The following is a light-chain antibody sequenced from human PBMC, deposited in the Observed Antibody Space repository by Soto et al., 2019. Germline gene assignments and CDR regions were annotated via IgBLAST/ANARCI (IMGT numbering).Light chain of an antibody. CDR2: AAS. CDR3: QQSYSTPQT. J-gene: IGKJ1*01. V-gene: IGKV1-39*01. CDR1: QSISSY. Sequence: DIQRTQSPSSLSASVGARVPITYRASQSISSYLNWYQQKPGKAPKLLIYAASSLQSGVPSRFSGSGSGTDFTLTISSLQPEDFATYYCQQSYSTPQTFGQGTKVDIK.